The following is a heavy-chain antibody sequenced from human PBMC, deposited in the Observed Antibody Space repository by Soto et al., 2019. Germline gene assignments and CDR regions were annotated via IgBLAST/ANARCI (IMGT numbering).Heavy chain of an antibody. CDR1: GFTFSSYG. CDR3: AKESVALRVGYYGMDV. J-gene: IGHJ6*02. Sequence: QVQLVESGGGVVQPGRSLRLSCAASGFTFSSYGMHWVRQAPGKGLEWVAVISYDGSNKYYADSLKGRFTISRDNSKNTLYLQMNSLRAEDTAVYYCAKESVALRVGYYGMDVWGQGTTVTVSS. V-gene: IGHV3-30*18. D-gene: IGHD2-21*01. CDR2: ISYDGSNK.